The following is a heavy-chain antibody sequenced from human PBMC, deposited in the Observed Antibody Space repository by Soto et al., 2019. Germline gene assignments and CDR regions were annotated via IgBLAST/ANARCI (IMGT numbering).Heavy chain of an antibody. CDR3: ARAPGGTPSYYYGMDV. Sequence: QVQLVESGGGVVQPGRSLRLSCAASGFTFSSYAMHWVRQAPGKGLEWVAVISYDGSNKYYADSVKGRFTISRDNSKNTLYLQMNRLSAEDTAVYYCARAPGGTPSYYYGMDVWGQGTTVTVSS. V-gene: IGHV3-30-3*01. CDR2: ISYDGSNK. D-gene: IGHD1-1*01. CDR1: GFTFSSYA. J-gene: IGHJ6*02.